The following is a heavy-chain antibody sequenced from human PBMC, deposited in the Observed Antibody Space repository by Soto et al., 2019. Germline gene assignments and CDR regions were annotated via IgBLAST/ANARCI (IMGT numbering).Heavy chain of an antibody. CDR3: ARAGSGSLGYTGWFDP. V-gene: IGHV1-18*01. CDR2: ISAYDGNP. D-gene: IGHD3-10*01. Sequence: QVQLVQSGAEVKKPGASVEVSCKASGYTFTSYGISWARQAPGQGLEWMGWISAYDGNPNYAQKRQGRVTMTTDTSTSRAYMDVRSLRSDATAVYYGARAGSGSLGYTGWFDPWGQGTLVTVSS. J-gene: IGHJ5*02. CDR1: GYTFTSYG.